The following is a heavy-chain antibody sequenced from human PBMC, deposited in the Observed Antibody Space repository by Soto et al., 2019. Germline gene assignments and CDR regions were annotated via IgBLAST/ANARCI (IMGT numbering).Heavy chain of an antibody. J-gene: IGHJ6*02. CDR2: LYHVGST. V-gene: IGHV4-38-2*01. CDR1: GVAISSGNY. Sequence: LSLTCAVSGVAISSGNYWAWIRQPPGRGLEWIGSLYHVGSTHYNTSLKSRVTISIDTSKNHFSLQLASVTAADTAMYYCRSSSRCYADWCVHVWGPGTLVTVYS. D-gene: IGHD2-2*01. CDR3: RSSSRCYADWCVHV.